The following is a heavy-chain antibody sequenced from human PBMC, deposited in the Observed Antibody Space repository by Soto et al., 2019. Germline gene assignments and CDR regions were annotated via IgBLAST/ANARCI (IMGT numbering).Heavy chain of an antibody. V-gene: IGHV3-30-3*01. CDR2: ISYDGGKK. CDR3: ARDTYLDSSGPTYYYYYGIAV. D-gene: IGHD3-22*01. Sequence: QVQLVESGGGVVQPGRSLRLSCAASGFTFTDYALHWVRQAPGKGLEWVAVISYDGGKKYYADSVKGRFTISRDNSKNTVYLQMNSLRVEDTAVYYCARDTYLDSSGPTYYYYYGIAVWGQGTTVTVSS. CDR1: GFTFTDYA. J-gene: IGHJ6*02.